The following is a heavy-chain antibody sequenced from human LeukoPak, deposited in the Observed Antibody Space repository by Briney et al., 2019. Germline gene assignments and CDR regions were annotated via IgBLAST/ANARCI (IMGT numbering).Heavy chain of an antibody. CDR3: ARNRGGPSIVATIIGGFDY. J-gene: IGHJ4*02. D-gene: IGHD5-12*01. V-gene: IGHV4-38-2*02. CDR2: IYHSGST. CDR1: GYSISSGYY. Sequence: SETLSLTCTVSGYSISSGYYWGWIRQPPGKGLEWIGSIYHSGSTYYNPSLKSRVTISVDTSKNQFSLKLSSVTAADTAVYYCARNRGGPSIVATIIGGFDYWGQGTLVTVSS.